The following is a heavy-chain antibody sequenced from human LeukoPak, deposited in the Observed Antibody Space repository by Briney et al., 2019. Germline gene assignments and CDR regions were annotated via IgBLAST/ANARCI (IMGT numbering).Heavy chain of an antibody. CDR2: FDPEDGET. CDR3: ATELDRGNAFDI. D-gene: IGHD6-13*01. CDR1: GYTLTELS. J-gene: IGHJ3*02. V-gene: IGHV1-24*01. Sequence: ASVKVSCKVSGYTLTELSMHWVRQAPGKGLEWMGGFDPEDGETIYAQKFQGRVTMTGDTSTDTAYMELSSLRSEDTAVYYCATELDRGNAFDIWGQGTMVTVSS.